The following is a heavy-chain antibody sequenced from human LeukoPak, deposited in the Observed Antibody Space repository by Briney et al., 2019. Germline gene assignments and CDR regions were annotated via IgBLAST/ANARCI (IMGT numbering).Heavy chain of an antibody. CDR2: ISGSGGST. CDR3: ATLFGELFFYYYGMDV. Sequence: PGGSLRLSCAASGFTVSGDAMSGGRQAPRKGVEWVSGISGSGGSTYYADSVKGRSTISRDNFKKTLYLQLNSLRAEATAVSYCATLFGELFFYYYGMDVWGHGTTVTVSS. V-gene: IGHV3-23*01. CDR1: GFTVSGDA. D-gene: IGHD3-10*01. J-gene: IGHJ6*02.